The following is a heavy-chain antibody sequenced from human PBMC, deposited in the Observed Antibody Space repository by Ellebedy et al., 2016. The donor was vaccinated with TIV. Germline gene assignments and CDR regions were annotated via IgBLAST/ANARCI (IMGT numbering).Heavy chain of an antibody. CDR3: ARDLLEVTMKWYFDL. Sequence: GGSLRLSCAASGFTFSSYSMNWVRQAPGKGLEWVSSISSSSTYIYYADSVKGRFTISRDNAKNSLYLQMNSLRAEDTAVYYCARDLLEVTMKWYFDLWGRGTLVTVSS. V-gene: IGHV3-21*01. J-gene: IGHJ2*01. CDR1: GFTFSSYS. CDR2: ISSSSTYI. D-gene: IGHD4-17*01.